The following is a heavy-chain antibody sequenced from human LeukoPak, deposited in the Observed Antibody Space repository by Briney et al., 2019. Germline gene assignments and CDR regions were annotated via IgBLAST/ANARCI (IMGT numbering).Heavy chain of an antibody. V-gene: IGHV3-53*01. CDR1: GFILSTDY. J-gene: IGHJ2*01. Sequence: GGSLRLSCAASGFILSTDYMNWVRQAPGKGLEWVSIIYSGGTTYYADSVKGRFTISRDTSKNTLSLQMNSLRAEDTAVYFCARVGDHFHWNLDLWGRGTLVTVSS. CDR2: IYSGGTT. D-gene: IGHD3-3*02. CDR3: ARVGDHFHWNLDL.